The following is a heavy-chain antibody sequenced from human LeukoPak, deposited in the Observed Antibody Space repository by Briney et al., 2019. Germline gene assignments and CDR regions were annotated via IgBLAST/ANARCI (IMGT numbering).Heavy chain of an antibody. CDR1: GFTFSSYA. Sequence: GGSLRLSRAASGFTFSSYAMSWVRQAPGKGLEWVSAISGSGGSTYYADSVKGRFTISRDNSKNTLYLQMNSLRAEDTAVYYCAKFKVVPAAMPGGWFDPWGQGTLVTVSS. D-gene: IGHD2-2*01. J-gene: IGHJ5*02. V-gene: IGHV3-23*01. CDR3: AKFKVVPAAMPGGWFDP. CDR2: ISGSGGST.